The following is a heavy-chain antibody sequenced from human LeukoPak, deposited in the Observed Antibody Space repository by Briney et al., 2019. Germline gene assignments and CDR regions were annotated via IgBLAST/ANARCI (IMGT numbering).Heavy chain of an antibody. Sequence: GGSLRLSCAASGFTFSTYGMHWGRQAPGKGLEWVAFIRYDSTNKYYRDSVKGRFTISRDNSKNTLYLQVNSLRVEDTAVYYCAKDLCSSSSCYLDIWGQGAMVTVSS. J-gene: IGHJ3*02. CDR1: GFTFSTYG. CDR2: IRYDSTNK. CDR3: AKDLCSSSSCYLDI. V-gene: IGHV3-30*02. D-gene: IGHD2-2*01.